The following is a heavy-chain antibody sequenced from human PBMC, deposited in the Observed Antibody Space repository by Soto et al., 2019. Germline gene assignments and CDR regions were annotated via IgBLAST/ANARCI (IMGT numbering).Heavy chain of an antibody. D-gene: IGHD3-22*01. V-gene: IGHV3-23*01. CDR2: INDNGGSA. Sequence: LSCTAAGLNFSDYDMCLVRPAPGPGMYRVATINDNGGSAYYADSVKGRLTISRDNSKSALYLQMFSLRVDDTAIYYCSPWDSSAYHPLDDFGMWGQGKMVNVSS. CDR3: SPWDSSAYHPLDDFGM. J-gene: IGHJ3*02. CDR1: GLNFSDYD.